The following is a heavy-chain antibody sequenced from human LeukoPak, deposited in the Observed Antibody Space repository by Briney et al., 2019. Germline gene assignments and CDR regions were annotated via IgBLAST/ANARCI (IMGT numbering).Heavy chain of an antibody. D-gene: IGHD3-3*01. CDR3: ARGGRIKIFGEVIRTVKDDAFDI. J-gene: IGHJ3*02. V-gene: IGHV1-3*03. CDR1: GYTFTSYA. CDR2: INAGNGNT. Sequence: GASVKVSCKASGYTFTSYAMHWVRQAPGQRLEWMGWINAGNGNTKYSQEFQGRVTITRDTSASTAYMELSGLRSEDVAVYYCARGGRIKIFGEVIRTVKDDAFDIWGQGTMVTVSS.